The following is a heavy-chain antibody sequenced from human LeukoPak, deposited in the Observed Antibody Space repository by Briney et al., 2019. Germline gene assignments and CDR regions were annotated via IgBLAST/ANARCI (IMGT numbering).Heavy chain of an antibody. CDR3: ARGNVTYEFWSPYYFDY. V-gene: IGHV1-18*01. D-gene: IGHD3-3*01. CDR1: GYTFTSYG. J-gene: IGHJ4*02. Sequence: ASVKVSCKASGYTFTSYGISWVRQAPGQGLEWMGWISAYNGNTNYAQKLQGRVTITADESTSTAYMELSSLRSEDTAVYYCARGNVTYEFWSPYYFDYWGQGTLVTVSS. CDR2: ISAYNGNT.